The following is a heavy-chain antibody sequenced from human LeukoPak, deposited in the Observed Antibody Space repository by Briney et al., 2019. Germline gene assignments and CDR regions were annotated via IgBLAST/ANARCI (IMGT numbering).Heavy chain of an antibody. CDR1: GFTFSSYS. CDR3: ARGRSAAPRGSDY. Sequence: GGSLRLSXAASGFTFSSYSMNWVCQTPGKGLEWVSSISSSSSYIYYADSVKGRFTISRDNAKNSLYLQMNSLRAEDTAVYYCARGRSAAPRGSDYWGQGTLVTVSS. V-gene: IGHV3-21*01. J-gene: IGHJ4*02. CDR2: ISSSSSYI. D-gene: IGHD6-6*01.